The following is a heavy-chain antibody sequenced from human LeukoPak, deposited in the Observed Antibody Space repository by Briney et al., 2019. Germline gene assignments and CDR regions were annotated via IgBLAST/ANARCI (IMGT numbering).Heavy chain of an antibody. Sequence: PGRFLRLSCAASGFTFSSYGMHWVRQAPGKGLEWVAVISYDGSNKYYADSVKGRFTISRDNSKNTLYLQMNSLRAEDTAVYYCAKDDTDSITGTAYYYYYGMDVWGQGTTVTVSS. CDR2: ISYDGSNK. J-gene: IGHJ6*02. CDR3: AKDDTDSITGTAYYYYYGMDV. V-gene: IGHV3-30*18. CDR1: GFTFSSYG. D-gene: IGHD1-20*01.